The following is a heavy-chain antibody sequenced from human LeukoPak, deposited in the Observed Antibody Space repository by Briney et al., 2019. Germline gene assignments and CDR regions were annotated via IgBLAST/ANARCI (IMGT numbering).Heavy chain of an antibody. CDR1: GGSTSSYY. D-gene: IGHD3-22*01. CDR3: ARTYFYDSSGYLDY. V-gene: IGHV4-4*07. J-gene: IGHJ4*02. Sequence: PSGTLSLTCSVSGGSTSSYYWNWIRQPAGKGLEWIGHISTSGGSNYNPSLKSRVTMSVDTSKNRVSLKLGSVTAADTALYYCARTYFYDSSGYLDYWGQGTLVTVSS. CDR2: ISTSGGS.